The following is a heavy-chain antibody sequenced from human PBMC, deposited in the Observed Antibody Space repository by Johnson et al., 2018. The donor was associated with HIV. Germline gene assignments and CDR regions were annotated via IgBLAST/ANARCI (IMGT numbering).Heavy chain of an antibody. V-gene: IGHV3-9*01. D-gene: IGHD4/OR15-4a*01. CDR1: GFTFDDYG. CDR2: ISWNSGRI. Sequence: VQLVESGGGLIQPGRSLRLSCAASGFTFDDYGMHWVRQAPGKGLEWVSGISWNSGRIGYADSVKGRFTISRDDAKNSLYLQMNSLRVEDTAVYYCAKGRNTYGADVFDIWGQGTMVTVSS. CDR3: AKGRNTYGADVFDI. J-gene: IGHJ3*02.